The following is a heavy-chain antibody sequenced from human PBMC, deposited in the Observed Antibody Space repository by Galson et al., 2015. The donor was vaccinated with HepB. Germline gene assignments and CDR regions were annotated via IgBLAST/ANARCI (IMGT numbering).Heavy chain of an antibody. Sequence: SLRLSCAGSGFPFGNYAMSWFRQAPGKGLEWLGYIKSKTFGGTTQYAASVRGRFTISRDDSASLAYLQMNNLRIEDTAMYYCTLGGAAAYWGQGNLVTVSS. V-gene: IGHV3-49*03. CDR1: GFPFGNYA. CDR2: IKSKTFGGTT. J-gene: IGHJ4*02. D-gene: IGHD2-15*01. CDR3: TLGGAAAY.